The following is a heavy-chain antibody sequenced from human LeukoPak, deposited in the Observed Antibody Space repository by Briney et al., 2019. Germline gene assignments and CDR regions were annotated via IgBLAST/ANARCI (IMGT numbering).Heavy chain of an antibody. CDR1: GFTFSSYG. J-gene: IGHJ5*01. Sequence: PGRSLRLSCAASGFTFSSYGMHWVRQAPGKGLEGVAVISYDGNNKYYADSVKGRFTISRDNSKNTLYLQMNSLSAEDTAVYYCAKDGIPYGSGSRAYNWFDSWGQGTLVTVSS. V-gene: IGHV3-30*18. CDR3: AKDGIPYGSGSRAYNWFDS. CDR2: ISYDGNNK. D-gene: IGHD3-10*01.